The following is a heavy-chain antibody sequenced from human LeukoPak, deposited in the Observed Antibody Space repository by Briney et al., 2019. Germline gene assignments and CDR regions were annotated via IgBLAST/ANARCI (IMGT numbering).Heavy chain of an antibody. CDR3: VRDYDSSGYYPVY. CDR2: IYPGDSDT. Sequence: GESLKISCKGSGYSFTSYWIGWVRQMPGKGLEWMGVIYPGDSDTRYSPSFQGQVTIPADKSISTAYLQWSSLKASDTAMYYCVRDYDSSGYYPVYWGQGTLVTVSS. V-gene: IGHV5-51*01. D-gene: IGHD3-22*01. CDR1: GYSFTSYW. J-gene: IGHJ4*02.